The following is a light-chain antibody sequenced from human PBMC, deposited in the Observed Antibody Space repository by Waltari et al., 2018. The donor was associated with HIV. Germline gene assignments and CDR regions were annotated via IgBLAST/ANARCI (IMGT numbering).Light chain of an antibody. CDR3: QQTYTIPPT. CDR2: WAS. V-gene: IGKV4-1*01. CDR1: QSVFYSSNNKNY. J-gene: IGKJ4*01. Sequence: DIVMTQSPESLAVSLGVRATIKCKSSQSVFYSSNNKNYLSWYQQKPGQPPKLIIYWASSRQSGVPDRFSGSGSGTDFTLTISSLQAEDVAVYFCQQTYTIPPTFGGGTKVEIK.